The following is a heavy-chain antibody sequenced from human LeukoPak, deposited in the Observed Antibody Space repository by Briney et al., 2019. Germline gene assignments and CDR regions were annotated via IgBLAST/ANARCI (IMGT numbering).Heavy chain of an antibody. J-gene: IGHJ4*02. D-gene: IGHD6-13*01. CDR3: AGAAAGTAIDS. CDR1: GYSFSTYW. CDR2: IYPGDSDT. V-gene: IGHV5-51*01. Sequence: GESLKISCKGSGYSFSTYWIAWVRQMPGKGLEWMGIIYPGDSDTRHSPSFQGQFTISADKSISTAYLQWSSLKASDSAIYYCAGAAAGTAIDSWGQGTLVTVSS.